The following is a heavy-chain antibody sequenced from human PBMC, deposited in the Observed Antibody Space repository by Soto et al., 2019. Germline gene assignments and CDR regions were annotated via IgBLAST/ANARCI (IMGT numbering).Heavy chain of an antibody. CDR2: INTGNGNT. V-gene: IGHV1-3*04. CDR3: AREGVSGGSYYYYVDV. Sequence: QVPLVQSGSEVKKPGASVKVSCKASGYTFTDYAVNWVRRAPGQGLEWMGWINTGNGNTKYSQQFQGRVTSTRDTSVSTAYMELSSLRSEDTALYYCAREGVSGGSYYYYVDVWGKGTTVTFSS. CDR1: GYTFTDYA. J-gene: IGHJ6*03. D-gene: IGHD3-16*01.